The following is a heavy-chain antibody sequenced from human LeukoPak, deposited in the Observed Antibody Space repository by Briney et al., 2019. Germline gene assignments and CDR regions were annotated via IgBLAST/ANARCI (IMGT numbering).Heavy chain of an antibody. CDR3: ARQSEMYYYYGMDV. CDR1: GGSISSGGYY. CDR2: IYYSGST. V-gene: IGHV4-61*08. Sequence: SETLSLTCTVSGGSISSGGYYWSWIRQPPGKGLEWIGYIYYSGSTNYNPSLKSRVTISVDTSKNQFSLKLSSVTAADTAVYYCARQSEMYYYYGMDVWGQGTTVTVSS. J-gene: IGHJ6*02. D-gene: IGHD5-24*01.